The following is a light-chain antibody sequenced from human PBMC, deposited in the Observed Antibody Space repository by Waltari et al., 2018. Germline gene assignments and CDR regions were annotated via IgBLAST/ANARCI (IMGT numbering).Light chain of an antibody. V-gene: IGLV3-1*01. J-gene: IGLJ2*01. Sequence: SYELTQPPSVSVSPGQTASITCSGDKLGDKYACWYQQKPGQSPVLVIYQDSKRPSGIPGRFSGSNSGNTATLTISGTQAMDEADYYCQAWDSSTKGVGGGTKLTVL. CDR1: KLGDKY. CDR2: QDS. CDR3: QAWDSSTKG.